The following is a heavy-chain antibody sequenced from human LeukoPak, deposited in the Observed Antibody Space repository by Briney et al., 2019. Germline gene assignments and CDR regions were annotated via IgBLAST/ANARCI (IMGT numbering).Heavy chain of an antibody. V-gene: IGHV1-2*02. CDR1: GYTFTGYY. D-gene: IGHD4-17*01. Sequence: EASVKVSCKASGYTFTGYYMHWVRQAPGQGLEWMGWINPNSGGTNYAQKFQGRVTMTRDTSIGTAYMELSRLRSDDTAVYYCARGEHDYGDHDFDYWGQGTLVTVSS. CDR3: ARGEHDYGDHDFDY. J-gene: IGHJ4*02. CDR2: INPNSGGT.